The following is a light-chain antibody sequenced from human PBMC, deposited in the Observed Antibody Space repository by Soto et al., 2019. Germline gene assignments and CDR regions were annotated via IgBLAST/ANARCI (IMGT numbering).Light chain of an antibody. CDR3: QQYSGSPRT. V-gene: IGKV3-15*01. CDR2: GAS. CDR1: QSVNSN. Sequence: IVMTQSPATLSVSPGERATLSCRASQSVNSNLAWYQQKPGQAPRLLIYGASTRATGVPARFSGSGSGTDFTLTISRLEPEDFALYYCQQYSGSPRTFGQGTKVDIK. J-gene: IGKJ1*01.